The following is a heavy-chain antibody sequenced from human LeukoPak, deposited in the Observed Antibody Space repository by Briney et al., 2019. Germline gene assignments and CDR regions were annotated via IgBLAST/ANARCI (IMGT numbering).Heavy chain of an antibody. CDR3: ATAVTTDFDY. D-gene: IGHD4-17*01. Sequence: ASVKVSCKASGYTFTGYYMHWVRQAPGQGLEWMGWINPNSGGTNYAQKFQGRVTMTRNTSISTAYMELSSLRSEDTAVYYCATAVTTDFDYWGQGTLVTVSS. J-gene: IGHJ4*02. CDR1: GYTFTGYY. CDR2: INPNSGGT. V-gene: IGHV1-2*02.